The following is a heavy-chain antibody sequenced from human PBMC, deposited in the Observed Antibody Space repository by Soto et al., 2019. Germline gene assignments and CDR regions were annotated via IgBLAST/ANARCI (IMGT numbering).Heavy chain of an antibody. D-gene: IGHD4-17*01. CDR2: ISYDGDKQ. CDR3: AKDLRTPVTATGDS. J-gene: IGHJ4*02. V-gene: IGHV3-30*18. Sequence: QLVESGGGVVQPGGSLTLSCAGSGLTFGNFVMHWVRQAPGKGLEWVTLISYDGDKQYYAESVKGRFTISRDNSKSTLYLQVNNLRPEDTATYYCAKDLRTPVTATGDSWGQGTLVTVSS. CDR1: GLTFGNFV.